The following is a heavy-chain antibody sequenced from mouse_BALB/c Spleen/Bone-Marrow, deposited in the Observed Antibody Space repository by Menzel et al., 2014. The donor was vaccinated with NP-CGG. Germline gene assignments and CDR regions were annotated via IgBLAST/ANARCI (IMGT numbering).Heavy chain of an antibody. Sequence: EVKVEESGGGLVKSGGSLKLSCAASGFTFNSYGMSWVRQTPEKRLEWVATICGGGSYTFYPDSVKGRFTISRDNAKNNLYLQLHSLRSEDTALYYCARHAYYDQTEVSFVYWGQGTLVTVSA. CDR2: ICGGGSYT. CDR3: ARHAYYDQTEVSFVY. V-gene: IGHV5-9-2*01. J-gene: IGHJ3*01. CDR1: GFTFNSYG. D-gene: IGHD2-4*01.